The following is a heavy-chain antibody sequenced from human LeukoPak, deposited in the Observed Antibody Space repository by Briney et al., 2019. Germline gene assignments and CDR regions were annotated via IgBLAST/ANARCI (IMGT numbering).Heavy chain of an antibody. J-gene: IGHJ5*02. V-gene: IGHV4-59*01. D-gene: IGHD6-13*01. Sequence: PSETLSLTCTVSGGSISSYYWSWIRQPPGKGLEWIGYIYYSGSTNYNPSLKSRVTISVDTSKNQFSLKLSSVTAADTAVYYCARGLVAAALEFKFDPWGQGTLVTVSS. CDR1: GGSISSYY. CDR2: IYYSGST. CDR3: ARGLVAAALEFKFDP.